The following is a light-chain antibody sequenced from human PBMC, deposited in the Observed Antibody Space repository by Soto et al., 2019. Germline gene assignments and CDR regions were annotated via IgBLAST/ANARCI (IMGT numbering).Light chain of an antibody. Sequence: DIQMTQSPSTLSAYVGDRVTITCRASQSIFNWLAWYQQKPGKAPNLLIYDASSLQSGVPARFSGSGSGTEFPPTISTLQPDDSPTNYSHQYKSATFGRGTKLEI. CDR3: HQYKSAT. V-gene: IGKV1-5*01. J-gene: IGKJ2*01. CDR1: QSIFNW. CDR2: DAS.